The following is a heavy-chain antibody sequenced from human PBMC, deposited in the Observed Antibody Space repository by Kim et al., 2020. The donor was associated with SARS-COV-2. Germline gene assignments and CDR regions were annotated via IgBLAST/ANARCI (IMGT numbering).Heavy chain of an antibody. CDR2: IYYSGST. Sequence: SETLSLTCTVSGVSISSGGYYWSWIRQHPGKGLEWIGYIYYSGSTYYNPSLKSRVTISVDTSKNQFSLKLSSVTAADTAVYYCARVGSGSYYILGVKPIYGMDVWGQGTTVTVSS. CDR1: GVSISSGGYY. D-gene: IGHD3-10*01. V-gene: IGHV4-31*03. J-gene: IGHJ6*02. CDR3: ARVGSGSYYILGVKPIYGMDV.